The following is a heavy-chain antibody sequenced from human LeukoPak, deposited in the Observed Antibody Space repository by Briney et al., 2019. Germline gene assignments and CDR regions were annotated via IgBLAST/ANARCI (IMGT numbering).Heavy chain of an antibody. Sequence: GESLKISCKGSGYSFTSYWIGWVRQMPGKGLEWMGIIYPGDSDTRYSPSFQGQVTISADKSISTAYLQWSSLKASDTAMYYCARHGGVYSYGRDAFDIWGQGTMVTVSS. V-gene: IGHV5-51*01. J-gene: IGHJ3*02. D-gene: IGHD5-18*01. CDR1: GYSFTSYW. CDR3: ARHGGVYSYGRDAFDI. CDR2: IYPGDSDT.